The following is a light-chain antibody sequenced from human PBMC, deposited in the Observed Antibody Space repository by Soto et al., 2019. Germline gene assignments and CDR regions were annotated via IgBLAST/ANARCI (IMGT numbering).Light chain of an antibody. CDR1: QSISSW. Sequence: DIQMTQSPSTLSASVGDRVTITCRASQSISSWLAWYQQKPGKAPKLLIYKASSLESGVPSRFSGSGSGTEFTLPLSSLQPDDFATYYCQQYNSYPYTFGQGTKLEIK. V-gene: IGKV1-5*03. CDR2: KAS. CDR3: QQYNSYPYT. J-gene: IGKJ2*01.